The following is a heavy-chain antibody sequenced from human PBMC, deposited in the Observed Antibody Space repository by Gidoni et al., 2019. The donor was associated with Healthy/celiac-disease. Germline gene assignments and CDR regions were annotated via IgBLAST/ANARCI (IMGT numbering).Heavy chain of an antibody. CDR1: GGSVSSGSYY. CDR3: AREGYDFWSGYYSFDY. V-gene: IGHV4-61*01. D-gene: IGHD3-3*01. Sequence: QVQLQESGPGLVKPSETLSLTCTVSGGSVSSGSYYWSWIRQPPGKGLEWIGYIYYSGSTNYNPSLKSRVTISVDTSKNQFSLKLSSVTAADTAVYYCAREGYDFWSGYYSFDYWGQGTLVTVSS. J-gene: IGHJ4*02. CDR2: IYYSGST.